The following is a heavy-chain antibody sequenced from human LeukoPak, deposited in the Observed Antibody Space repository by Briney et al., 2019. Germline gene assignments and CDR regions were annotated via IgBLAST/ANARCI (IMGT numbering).Heavy chain of an antibody. CDR2: INHSGST. CDR1: GGSFSGYY. Sequence: KPSETLSLTCAVYGGSFSGYYWSWIRQPPGKGLECMGEINHSGSTNYNPSLKSRVTISVDTSKNQFSLKLSSVTAADTAVYYCARGRYSYGTDYWGQGTLVTVSS. D-gene: IGHD5-18*01. V-gene: IGHV4-34*01. CDR3: ARGRYSYGTDY. J-gene: IGHJ4*02.